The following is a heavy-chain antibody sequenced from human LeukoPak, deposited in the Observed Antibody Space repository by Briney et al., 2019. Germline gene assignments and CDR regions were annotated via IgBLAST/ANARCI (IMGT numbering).Heavy chain of an antibody. V-gene: IGHV4-39*07. CDR2: IYYSGST. J-gene: IGHJ4*02. CDR1: GGSVSRSPYY. Sequence: SETLSLTCTVSGGSVSRSPYYWGWIRQPPGKGLEWIGNIYYSGSTYYNPSLKSRVTISVDTSKNRFSLRLSSVTAADTAVYYCARVTGYMVEDYFDYWGQGTLVTVSS. D-gene: IGHD6-13*01. CDR3: ARVTGYMVEDYFDY.